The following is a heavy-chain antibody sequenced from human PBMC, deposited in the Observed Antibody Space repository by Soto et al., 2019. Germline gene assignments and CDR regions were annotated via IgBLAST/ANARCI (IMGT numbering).Heavy chain of an antibody. Sequence: GESLKISCKGSGYSFTSYWIGWVRQMPGKGLEWMGIIYPGDSDTRYSPSFQGQVTISADKSISTAYLQWSSLKASDTAMYYCARLMFVVVPAAPIEFDYWGQGTLVTVSS. CDR2: IYPGDSDT. CDR1: GYSFTSYW. D-gene: IGHD2-2*01. CDR3: ARLMFVVVPAAPIEFDY. J-gene: IGHJ4*02. V-gene: IGHV5-51*01.